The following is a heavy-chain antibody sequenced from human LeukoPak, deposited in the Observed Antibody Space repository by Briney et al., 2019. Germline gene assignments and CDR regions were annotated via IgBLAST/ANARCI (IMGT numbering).Heavy chain of an antibody. CDR3: ARDVAVAGTFHY. Sequence: SETLSLTCSVSGGSISSSSSYWGWIRQPPGKGLEWIGSIYYSGSTYYNPSLKSRVTISVDTSKNQFSLKLSSVTAADTAVYYCARDVAVAGTFHYWGQGTLVTVSS. CDR1: GGSISSSSSY. J-gene: IGHJ4*02. CDR2: IYYSGST. V-gene: IGHV4-39*07. D-gene: IGHD6-19*01.